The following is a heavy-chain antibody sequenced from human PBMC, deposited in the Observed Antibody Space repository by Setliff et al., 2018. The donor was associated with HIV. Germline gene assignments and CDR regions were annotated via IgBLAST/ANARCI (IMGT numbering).Heavy chain of an antibody. V-gene: IGHV1-2*06. Sequence: ASVKVSCKASGYTFTDFYIHWVRQAPGQGLEWIGRINPKSGVADYLKKFQGRVTMTTDTSTNTAHMELSSLRSEDTAVYFCARTREIHYYCYMDVWGGGTTVTVSS. CDR2: INPKSGVA. CDR1: GYTFTDFY. J-gene: IGHJ6*03. CDR3: ARTREIHYYCYMDV.